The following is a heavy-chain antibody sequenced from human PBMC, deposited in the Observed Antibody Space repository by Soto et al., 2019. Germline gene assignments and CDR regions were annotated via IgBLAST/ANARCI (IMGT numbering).Heavy chain of an antibody. CDR1: GGSISSYY. V-gene: IGHV4-59*12. CDR2: IYHSGST. Sequence: SETLSLTCTVSGGSISSYYWSWIRQPPGKGLEWIGYIYHSGSTYYNPSLKSRVTISVDRSKNQFSLKLSSVTAADTAVYYCARDHAENWFDPWGQGNLVTVYS. J-gene: IGHJ5*02. CDR3: ARDHAENWFDP.